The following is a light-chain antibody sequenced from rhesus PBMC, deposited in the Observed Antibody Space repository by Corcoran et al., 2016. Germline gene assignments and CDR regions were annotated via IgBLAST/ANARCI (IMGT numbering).Light chain of an antibody. Sequence: QAALTQRPSVSGSPGQSVTISCTGTSSDIGGYNLVSWYQQLPGTAPKLMIYAVSKRPSGVSDRFSGSKSGNTATLTISGLQAEDEADYYFSSYGGSKSYVFGSGTRLTVL. CDR3: SSYGGSKSYV. CDR1: SSDIGGYNL. CDR2: AVS. V-gene: IGLV2-32*02. J-gene: IGLJ6*01.